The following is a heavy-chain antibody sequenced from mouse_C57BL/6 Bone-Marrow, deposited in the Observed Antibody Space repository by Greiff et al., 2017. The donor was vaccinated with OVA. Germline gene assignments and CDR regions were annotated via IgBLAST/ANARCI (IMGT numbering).Heavy chain of an antibody. D-gene: IGHD2-2*01. J-gene: IGHJ4*01. CDR2: IYPGDGDT. CDR1: GYAFSSYW. V-gene: IGHV1-80*01. Sequence: QVQLQQSGAELVKPGASVKLSCKASGYAFSSYWMNWVKQRPGKGLEWIGQIYPGDGDTNYNGKFKGKATLTADKSSSTAYVQLSSLTSEDSAVYFCARPGLHHYYAMDYWGQGTSVTVSS. CDR3: ARPGLHHYYAMDY.